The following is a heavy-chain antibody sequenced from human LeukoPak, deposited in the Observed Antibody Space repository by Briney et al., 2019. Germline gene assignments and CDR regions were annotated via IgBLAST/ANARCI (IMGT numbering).Heavy chain of an antibody. CDR1: GGSISSYY. Sequence: SETLSLTCTVSGGSISSYYWSWIRQPPGKGLEWIGYIYYSGSTNYNPSLKSRVTISVDTSKNQFSLKLSSVTAADTAVYYSARVGRNCSSTSCYRPYYYGMDVWGQGTTVTVSS. V-gene: IGHV4-59*01. CDR2: IYYSGST. J-gene: IGHJ6*02. CDR3: ARVGRNCSSTSCYRPYYYGMDV. D-gene: IGHD2-2*01.